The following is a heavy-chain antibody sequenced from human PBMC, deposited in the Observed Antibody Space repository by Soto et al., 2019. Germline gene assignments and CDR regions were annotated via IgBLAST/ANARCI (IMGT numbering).Heavy chain of an antibody. V-gene: IGHV1-2*04. CDR1: GYTFTGYY. CDR2: INPNSGGT. CDR3: ARDSLPRYSYPLAGSLGKYYGMDV. J-gene: IGHJ6*02. Sequence: WASVKVSCKASGYTFTGYYMHWVRQAPGQGLEWMGWINPNSGGTNYAQKFQGWVTMTRDTSISTAYMELSRLRSDDTAVYYCARDSLPRYSYPLAGSLGKYYGMDVWGQGTTVTVSS. D-gene: IGHD5-18*01.